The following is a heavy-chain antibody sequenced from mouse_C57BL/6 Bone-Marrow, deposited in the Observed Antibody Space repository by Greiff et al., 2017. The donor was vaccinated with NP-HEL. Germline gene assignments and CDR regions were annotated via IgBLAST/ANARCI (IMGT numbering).Heavy chain of an antibody. J-gene: IGHJ4*01. D-gene: IGHD1-1*01. CDR2: ISDGGSYT. V-gene: IGHV5-4*01. CDR3: ARDWTTVVGAMDY. CDR1: GFTFSSYA. Sequence: EVQRVESGGGSVKPGGSLKLSCAASGFTFSSYAMSWVRQTPEKRLEWVATISDGGSYTYYPDNVKGRFTISRDNAKNNLYLQMSHLKSEDTAMYYCARDWTTVVGAMDYWGQGTSVTVSS.